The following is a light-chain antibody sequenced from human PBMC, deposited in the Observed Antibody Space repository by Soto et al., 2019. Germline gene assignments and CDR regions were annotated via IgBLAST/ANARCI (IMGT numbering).Light chain of an antibody. CDR2: EVS. Sequence: QSVLSQPASVSGSPGQSITISCTGTSSDVGGYRSVSWYQHQPGKAPKLIIYEVSNRPSGVSNRFSGSKSGNTASLTISGIQTEDGADYYCGSFTRSSTSVFGTGTKLTVL. J-gene: IGLJ1*01. V-gene: IGLV2-14*01. CDR3: GSFTRSSTSV. CDR1: SSDVGGYRS.